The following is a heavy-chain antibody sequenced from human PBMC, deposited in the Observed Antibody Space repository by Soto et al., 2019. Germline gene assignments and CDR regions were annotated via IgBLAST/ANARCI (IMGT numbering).Heavy chain of an antibody. J-gene: IGHJ4*02. D-gene: IGHD6-6*01. CDR1: GGSFSGYY. V-gene: IGHV4-34*01. Sequence: SETLSLTCAVYGGSFSGYYWSWIRQPPGKGLEWIGEINHSGSTNYNPSLKSRVTISVDTSKNQFSLKLSSVTAADTAVYYCARGQRAARPIDYWGQGTLVTVSS. CDR3: ARGQRAARPIDY. CDR2: INHSGST.